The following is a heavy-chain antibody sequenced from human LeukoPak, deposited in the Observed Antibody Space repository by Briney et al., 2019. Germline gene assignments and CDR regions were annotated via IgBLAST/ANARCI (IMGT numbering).Heavy chain of an antibody. J-gene: IGHJ4*02. Sequence: SVKVSCKASGGTFSSYAISWVRQAPGQGLEWMGGIIPIFGTANYAQKFQGRVTITTDESTSTAYMELSSLRSEDTAVYYCAKARGTYYYDSKRFYYWGPGTLVTVS. CDR3: AKARGTYYYDSKRFYY. CDR2: IIPIFGTA. V-gene: IGHV1-69*05. D-gene: IGHD3-22*01. CDR1: GGTFSSYA.